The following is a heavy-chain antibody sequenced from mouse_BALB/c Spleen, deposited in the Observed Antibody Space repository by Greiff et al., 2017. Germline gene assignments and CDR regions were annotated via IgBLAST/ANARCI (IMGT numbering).Heavy chain of an antibody. J-gene: IGHJ4*01. CDR1: GFSLTSYG. Sequence: VKLKESGPGLVAPSQSLSITCTVSGFSLTSYGVHWVRQPPGKGLEWLGVIWAGGSTNYNSALMSRLSISKDNSKSQVFLKMNSLQTDDTAMYYCARDALDGYYYAMDYWGQGTSVTVSS. V-gene: IGHV2-9*02. CDR2: IWAGGST. D-gene: IGHD2-3*01. CDR3: ARDALDGYYYAMDY.